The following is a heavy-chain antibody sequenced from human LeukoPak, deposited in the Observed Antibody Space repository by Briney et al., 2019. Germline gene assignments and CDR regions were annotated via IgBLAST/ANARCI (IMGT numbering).Heavy chain of an antibody. J-gene: IGHJ3*02. CDR1: GYTFTSYA. Sequence: GASVKVSCKASGYTFTSYAMHWVRQAPGQRLEWMGWINAGNGNTKYSQKFQGRVTITRDTSASTAYMELSSLRSEDTAVYYCAIALTMFGAFDIWDQGTMVTVSS. D-gene: IGHD3-10*02. CDR2: INAGNGNT. CDR3: AIALTMFGAFDI. V-gene: IGHV1-3*01.